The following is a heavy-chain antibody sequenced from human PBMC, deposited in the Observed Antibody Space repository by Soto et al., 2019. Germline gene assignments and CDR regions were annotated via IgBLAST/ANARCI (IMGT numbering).Heavy chain of an antibody. CDR3: ATPVDCTSTSCRNPFDY. V-gene: IGHV3-30*03. CDR2: ISYDGSNK. J-gene: IGHJ4*02. Sequence: GGSLRLSCAASGFPFSSYGMHWIREAPGKGLEWVAVISYDGSNKYYADSVKGRFTISRDNSKNTLYLQMNSLRAEDTAVYYCATPVDCTSTSCRNPFDYWGQGTLVTVSS. CDR1: GFPFSSYG. D-gene: IGHD2-2*01.